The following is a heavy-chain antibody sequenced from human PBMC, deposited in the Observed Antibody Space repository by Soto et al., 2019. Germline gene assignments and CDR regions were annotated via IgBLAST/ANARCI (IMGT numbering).Heavy chain of an antibody. D-gene: IGHD1-20*01. V-gene: IGHV3-7*01. J-gene: IGHJ6*02. Sequence: LRLSCAASEFTFDKYYMTWVHQAPGKGPEWVANIKPDGSEQYYVDSVKGRFTISRDNANNSLYLQMNSLRAEDTAVYFCARGNWNYYYGFDVWGQGTTVTVSS. CDR1: EFTFDKYY. CDR3: ARGNWNYYYGFDV. CDR2: IKPDGSEQ.